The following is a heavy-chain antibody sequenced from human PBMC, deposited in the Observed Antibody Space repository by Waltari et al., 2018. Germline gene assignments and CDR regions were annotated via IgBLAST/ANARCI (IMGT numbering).Heavy chain of an antibody. V-gene: IGHV4-4*07. CDR2: IYTSGST. CDR3: ARGGAAAGAFDV. J-gene: IGHJ3*01. D-gene: IGHD6-13*01. Sequence: QVQLQESGPGLVKPSETLSLTCTVSGGSINDNYLNWIRQPAGKGLEWIGRIYTSGSTNYTPSLKGRVTVSGDTSKNQFSLKLTSVTAADTAVYYCARGGAAAGAFDVWGQGTMVTVSS. CDR1: GGSINDNY.